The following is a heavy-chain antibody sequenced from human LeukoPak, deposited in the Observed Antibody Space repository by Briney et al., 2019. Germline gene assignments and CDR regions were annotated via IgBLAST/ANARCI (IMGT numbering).Heavy chain of an antibody. CDR1: GFTSSSYA. D-gene: IGHD6-13*01. Sequence: GGSLRLSCAATGFTSSSYAMSWVRQAPGKGLEWVSFISDSGDYTYYADSVKGRFTISRDKSKNTLYLQMSSLRAEDTAVYYCAKTPRGEFSSSWYFDSWGQGTLVTVSS. J-gene: IGHJ4*02. CDR3: AKTPRGEFSSSWYFDS. V-gene: IGHV3-23*01. CDR2: ISDSGDYT.